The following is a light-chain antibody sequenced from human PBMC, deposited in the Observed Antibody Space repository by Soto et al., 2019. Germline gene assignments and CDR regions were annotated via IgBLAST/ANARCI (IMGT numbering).Light chain of an antibody. CDR2: EVT. Sequence: QSALTQPPSASGSPGQSVTISCIGTSSDVGRYNYVSWYQHHPGKAPKLIIYEVTKRPSGVPDRFSGSKSGNTASLTVSGLQVDDEADYYCNSYVGSNNYVFGTGTKVTVL. J-gene: IGLJ1*01. V-gene: IGLV2-8*01. CDR1: SSDVGRYNY. CDR3: NSYVGSNNYV.